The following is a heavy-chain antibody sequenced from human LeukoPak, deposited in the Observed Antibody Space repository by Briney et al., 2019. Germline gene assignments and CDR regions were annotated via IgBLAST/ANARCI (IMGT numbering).Heavy chain of an antibody. CDR3: ARVFDS. CDR1: GGSVYTSDYY. J-gene: IGHJ4*02. V-gene: IGHV4-39*07. Sequence: SETLSLTCTVSGGSVYTSDYYWGWVRQPPGKGPEWIGDIFYTGKTNYNPSLKSRVPVSIDASKNQFSLKLTSVTAADTAVYYCARVFDSWGQGTLVTVSS. CDR2: IFYTGKT.